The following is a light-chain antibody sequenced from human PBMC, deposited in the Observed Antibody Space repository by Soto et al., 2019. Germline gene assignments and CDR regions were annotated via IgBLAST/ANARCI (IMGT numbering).Light chain of an antibody. V-gene: IGLV1-40*01. CDR3: QAYDYSLTAFV. CDR1: NSNLGAGYD. Sequence: QSVLTQPPSVSGAPGQRVTISCTGINSNLGAGYDVHWYQQLPGAAPKRVIFGNRNRPSGVPERFSGSKSGTSASLAITGLQAEDEADYYCQAYDYSLTAFVFGGGTKLTVL. CDR2: GNR. J-gene: IGLJ3*02.